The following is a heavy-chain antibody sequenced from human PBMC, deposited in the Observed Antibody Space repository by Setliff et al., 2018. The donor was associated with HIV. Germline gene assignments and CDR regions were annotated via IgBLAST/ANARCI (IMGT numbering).Heavy chain of an antibody. D-gene: IGHD3-9*01. V-gene: IGHV4-31*03. CDR3: AGGRYFRDIRDSRFDF. CDR2: MYHSGST. Sequence: PSETLSLTCSVSGVSITTDGYYWSWIRHYPGKGLEWIGYMYHSGSTYYNASLASRLIMSLDPSKNQFSLKLSSMTAADTAMYYCAGGRYFRDIRDSRFDFWGQGMLVTVSS. J-gene: IGHJ4*02. CDR1: GVSITTDGYY.